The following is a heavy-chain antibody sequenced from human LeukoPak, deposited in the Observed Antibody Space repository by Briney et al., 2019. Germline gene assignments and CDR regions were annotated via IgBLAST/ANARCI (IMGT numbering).Heavy chain of an antibody. CDR3: ARGSVQLWLRDTYYYMNV. J-gene: IGHJ6*03. V-gene: IGHV3-20*04. Sequence: GGSLRLSCAASGFTFDDYAMNWVRQVPGRGLEWVSGINWNGRITEYADSVKDRFTISRQNTKNSLYLYMNNLGGEDTALYFCARGSVQLWLRDTYYYMNVWGKGTTVTVSS. CDR1: GFTFDDYA. D-gene: IGHD5-18*01. CDR2: INWNGRIT.